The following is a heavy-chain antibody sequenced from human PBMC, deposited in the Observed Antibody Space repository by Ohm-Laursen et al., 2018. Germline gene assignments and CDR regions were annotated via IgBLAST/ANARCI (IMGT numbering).Heavy chain of an antibody. V-gene: IGHV3-7*01. J-gene: IGHJ4*02. CDR3: VRDRRGGSIELRA. Sequence: SLRLSCAASGFTFDDYGMSWVRQAPGKGPEWVANIKQDESEKYFVDSVRGRFTISRDNAKNSLYLQMNSLRAEDTAMYYCVRDRRGGSIELRAGGQGALVTVSS. D-gene: IGHD6-6*01. CDR2: IKQDESEK. CDR1: GFTFDDYG.